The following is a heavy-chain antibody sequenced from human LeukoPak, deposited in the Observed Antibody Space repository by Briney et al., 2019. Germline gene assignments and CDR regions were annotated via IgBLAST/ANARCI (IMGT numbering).Heavy chain of an antibody. V-gene: IGHV3-53*01. CDR3: ARAGDYDILTGYHH. D-gene: IGHD3-9*01. Sequence: PGGSLRLSCAASGFTVSSNYMSWVRQAPGKGLEWVSVIYSGGSTYYADSVKGRFTISRDNSKNTLYLQMNSLRAKDTAVYYCARAGDYDILTGYHHWGQGTLVTVSS. CDR2: IYSGGST. J-gene: IGHJ5*02. CDR1: GFTVSSNY.